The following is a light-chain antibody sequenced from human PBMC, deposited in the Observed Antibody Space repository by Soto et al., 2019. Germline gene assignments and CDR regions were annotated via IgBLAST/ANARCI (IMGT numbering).Light chain of an antibody. CDR2: AAS. Sequence: EIVLTQSPGTLSLSPGERATLSCRASQSVSSNTLAWYQQKPGQAPRLIIYAASSRATGILDRFSGSGSGTDFTLTISRRECEDFGVYYCRHYGSWWRFGQGTKV. CDR1: QSVSSNT. J-gene: IGKJ1*01. CDR3: RHYGSWWR. V-gene: IGKV3-20*01.